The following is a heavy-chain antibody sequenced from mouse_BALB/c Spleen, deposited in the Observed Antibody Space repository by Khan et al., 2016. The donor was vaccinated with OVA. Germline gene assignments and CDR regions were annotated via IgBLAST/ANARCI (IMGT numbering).Heavy chain of an antibody. CDR3: ARGGFAY. CDR2: ISSVAYSI. Sequence: EVELVESGGGLVQPGGSRKLSCAASGFTFIDYGMAWVRQTPGKGPEWIAFISSVAYSIYYADTVTGRFTISRENAKNTLYLEMSSPRSDDQAMYYCARGGFAYWGQGTLVTVSA. CDR1: GFTFIDYG. V-gene: IGHV5-15*02. J-gene: IGHJ3*01.